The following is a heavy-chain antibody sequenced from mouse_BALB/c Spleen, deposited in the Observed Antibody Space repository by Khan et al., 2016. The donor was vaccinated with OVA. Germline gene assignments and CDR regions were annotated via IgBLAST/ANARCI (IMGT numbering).Heavy chain of an antibody. J-gene: IGHJ2*01. V-gene: IGHV6-6*02. CDR1: GFTFSNYW. CDR3: WILL. CDR2: IRLKSDDYVT. Sequence: EVQLVVSGGGLVQPGGSMKLSCVTSGFTFSNYWMNWVRQSPEKGLEWVAEIRLKSDDYVTHYAESVQGRFTISRDDSKSIINLHMNNLSSAETSIYYCWILLWGQGTTLTVSS.